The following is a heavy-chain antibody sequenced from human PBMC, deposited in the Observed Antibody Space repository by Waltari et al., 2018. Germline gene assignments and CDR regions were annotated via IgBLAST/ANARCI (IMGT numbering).Heavy chain of an antibody. Sequence: QVQLVQSGAEVKKPGSSVKVSCKASGGTFSSYAISWVRQAPGQGLEWMGRIIPILGIANYAQKFQGRVTITADESTSTAYMELSSLRSEDTAVYYCARDSSGYRGGAFDIWGQGTMVTVSS. CDR3: ARDSSGYRGGAFDI. CDR2: IIPILGIA. CDR1: GGTFSSYA. V-gene: IGHV1-69*04. J-gene: IGHJ3*02. D-gene: IGHD3-22*01.